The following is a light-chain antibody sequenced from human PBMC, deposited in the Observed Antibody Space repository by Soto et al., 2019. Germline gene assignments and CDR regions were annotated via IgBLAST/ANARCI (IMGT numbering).Light chain of an antibody. Sequence: QSALTQPPSASGTPGQRVTIPCSGGSSNIGSNAVTWYHQLPGTAPKLLIYSNNQRPSGVPDRFSGSKSGTSASLAISGLQSEDEADYYCAAWDDSLNGLYVFGTGTKVTVL. V-gene: IGLV1-44*01. CDR2: SNN. CDR3: AAWDDSLNGLYV. CDR1: SSNIGSNA. J-gene: IGLJ1*01.